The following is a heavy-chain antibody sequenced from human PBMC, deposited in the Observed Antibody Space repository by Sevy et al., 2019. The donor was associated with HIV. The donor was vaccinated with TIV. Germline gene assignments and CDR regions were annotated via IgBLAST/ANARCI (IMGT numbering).Heavy chain of an antibody. D-gene: IGHD2-2*02. J-gene: IGHJ3*02. V-gene: IGHV3-74*01. CDR2: INSDGSST. Sequence: GGSLRLSCAASGFTFSTYWMHWVRQAPGKGLVWVSRINSDGSSTSYADSVKGRFTISRDNAKNTLYLQMNSLRAEDTAVYYCARLRDCSSTSCYTYYGADAFDIWGQGTMVTVSS. CDR3: ARLRDCSSTSCYTYYGADAFDI. CDR1: GFTFSTYW.